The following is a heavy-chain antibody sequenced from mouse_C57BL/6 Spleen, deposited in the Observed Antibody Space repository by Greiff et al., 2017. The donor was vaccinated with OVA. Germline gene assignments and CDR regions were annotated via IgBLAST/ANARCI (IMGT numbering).Heavy chain of an antibody. CDR2: IYPGDGDT. CDR3: ARSLTTVVGGDFAY. J-gene: IGHJ3*01. V-gene: IGHV1-82*01. D-gene: IGHD1-1*01. Sequence: VQGVESGPELVKPGASVKISCKASGYAFSSSWMNWVKQRPGKGLEWIGRIYPGDGDTNYNGKFKGKATLTADKSSSTAYMQLSSLTSEDSAVYFCARSLTTVVGGDFAYWGQGTLVTVSA. CDR1: GYAFSSSW.